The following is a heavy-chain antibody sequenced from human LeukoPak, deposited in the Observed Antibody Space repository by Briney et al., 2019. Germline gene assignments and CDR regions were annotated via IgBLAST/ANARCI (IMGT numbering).Heavy chain of an antibody. D-gene: IGHD1-26*01. CDR2: IIPIFGTA. CDR1: GGTVSSYA. V-gene: IGHV1-69*01. CDR3: ARGLVGATSGYFDY. Sequence: SVKVSCKASGGTVSSYAISWVRQAPGQGLEWMGGIIPIFGTANYAQKFQGRVTITADESTSTAYMELSSLRSEDTAVYYCARGLVGATSGYFDYWGQGTLVTVSS. J-gene: IGHJ4*02.